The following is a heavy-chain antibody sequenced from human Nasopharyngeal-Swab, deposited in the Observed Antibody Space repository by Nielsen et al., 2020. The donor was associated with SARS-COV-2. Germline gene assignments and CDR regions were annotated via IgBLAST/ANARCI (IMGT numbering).Heavy chain of an antibody. Sequence: GGSLRLSCAASGFTFSGYAMSWVRQAPGKGLEWVSAISASGVATYYADSVKGRFTISRDNSKSTLYLQMNSLRAEDTAAYYCAKDLNSNFLNYMDVWGKGTTVSVSS. CDR2: ISASGVAT. CDR3: AKDLNSNFLNYMDV. J-gene: IGHJ6*03. CDR1: GFTFSGYA. D-gene: IGHD4-11*01. V-gene: IGHV3-23*01.